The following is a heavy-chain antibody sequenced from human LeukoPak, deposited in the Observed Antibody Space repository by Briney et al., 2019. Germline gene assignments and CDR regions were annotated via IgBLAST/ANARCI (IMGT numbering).Heavy chain of an antibody. CDR2: IRGSGGST. V-gene: IGHV3-23*01. Sequence: GGSLRLSCAASGFTFSSYAMTWVRQAPGKGLEWVSAIRGSGGSTTYADSVKGRISISRDNSNNTLYLQMNSLRAEDTAVYYCAKSFPPDSSGYWPYYFDYWGQGTLVTVSS. CDR1: GFTFSSYA. D-gene: IGHD3-22*01. J-gene: IGHJ4*02. CDR3: AKSFPPDSSGYWPYYFDY.